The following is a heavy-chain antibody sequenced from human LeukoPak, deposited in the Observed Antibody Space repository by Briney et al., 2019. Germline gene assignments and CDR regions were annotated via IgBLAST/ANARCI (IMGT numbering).Heavy chain of an antibody. CDR1: GGSFSGYY. CDR2: INHSGST. V-gene: IGHV4-34*01. CDR3: ARDNNGYGFDY. J-gene: IGHJ4*02. Sequence: SETLSLTCAVYGGSFSGYYWSWIRQPPGKGLEWIGEINHSGSTNYNPSLKSRVTISVDKSKNQFSLKLSSVTAADTAVYYCARDNNGYGFDYWGPGTLVTVSS. D-gene: IGHD5-12*01.